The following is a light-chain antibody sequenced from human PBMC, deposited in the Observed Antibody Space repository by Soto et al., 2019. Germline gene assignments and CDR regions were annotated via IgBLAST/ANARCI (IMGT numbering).Light chain of an antibody. J-gene: IGLJ2*01. CDR2: SDN. CDR3: SSYAGSNNLL. Sequence: QSVLTQPPSASGTPGQRVTISCSGSNSNIGRNTVNWYQQFPGAAPNLLIHSDNERPSGVPDRFSGSRSGTSASLAISGLQAEDEADYHCSSYAGSNNLLFGGGTKLTVL. CDR1: NSNIGRNT. V-gene: IGLV1-44*01.